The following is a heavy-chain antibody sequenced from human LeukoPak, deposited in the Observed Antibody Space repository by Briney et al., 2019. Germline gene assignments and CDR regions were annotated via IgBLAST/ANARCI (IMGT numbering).Heavy chain of an antibody. CDR2: INPSGGST. D-gene: IGHD3-22*01. Sequence: ASVTVSCKASGYTFTSYYMHWVRQAPGQGLEWMGIINPSGGSTSYAQKFQGRVTMTRDTSTSTVYMELSSLRSEDTAVYYCARAHHTYYYDSSGPWADYWGQGTLVTVSS. J-gene: IGHJ4*02. CDR1: GYTFTSYY. CDR3: ARAHHTYYYDSSGPWADY. V-gene: IGHV1-46*01.